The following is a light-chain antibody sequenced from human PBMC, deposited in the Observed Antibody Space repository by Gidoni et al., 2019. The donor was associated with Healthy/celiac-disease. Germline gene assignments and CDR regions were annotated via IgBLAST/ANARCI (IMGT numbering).Light chain of an antibody. CDR3: MQALRST. CDR2: LGS. Sequence: DIVMTQSPLSLPVTPGERASISCRSSQSLLHSNGYNYLDWYLQKPGQSPQLLIYLGSNRASGVPDRFSGSGSGTDFTLKISRVEAEDVGVYYCMQALRSTFGQGTKLEIK. J-gene: IGKJ2*02. V-gene: IGKV2-28*01. CDR1: QSLLHSNGYNY.